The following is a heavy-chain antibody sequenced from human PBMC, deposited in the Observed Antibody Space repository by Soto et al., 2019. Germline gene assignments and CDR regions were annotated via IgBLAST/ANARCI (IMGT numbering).Heavy chain of an antibody. D-gene: IGHD3-22*01. V-gene: IGHV4-30-4*01. CDR1: GDSITSGGYY. CDR2: IYYSGST. Sequence: SETLSLTCTVSGDSITSGGYYWSWIRQPPGKGLEWIGYIYYSGSTYYNPSLKSRVTISVDTSKNQFSLKLSSVTAADTAVYYCARARVYDSSGYYKPDAFDIWGQVTMVTVSS. J-gene: IGHJ3*02. CDR3: ARARVYDSSGYYKPDAFDI.